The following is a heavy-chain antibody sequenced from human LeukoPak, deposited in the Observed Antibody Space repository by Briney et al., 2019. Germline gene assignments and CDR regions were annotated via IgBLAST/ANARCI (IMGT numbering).Heavy chain of an antibody. V-gene: IGHV1-2*02. J-gene: IGHJ4*02. CDR2: ISPTGGRT. CDR3: ARDYNCNGNLDY. D-gene: IGHD1-20*01. Sequence: GASVKVSRMASRYTFNKYCMHCVRQAPRQGREWMGLISPTGGRTNSAQKFQGRVRMTRDTSISTSYREMSRLRSDDTAIYYCARDYNCNGNLDYRGQGTLVTVSS. CDR1: RYTFNKYC.